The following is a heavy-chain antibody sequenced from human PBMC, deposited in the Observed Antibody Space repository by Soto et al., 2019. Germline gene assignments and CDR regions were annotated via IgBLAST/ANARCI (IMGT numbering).Heavy chain of an antibody. CDR3: ARDSWQGSGWNIDY. V-gene: IGHV1-24*01. CDR1: GYTLTELS. J-gene: IGHJ4*02. Sequence: GASVKVSCKVSGYTLTELSMHWVRQAPGKGLEWMGGFDPEDGETIYAQKFQGRVTMTTDTSTSTAYMELRSLRSDDTAVYYCARDSWQGSGWNIDYWGQGTLVTVSS. CDR2: FDPEDGET. D-gene: IGHD6-19*01.